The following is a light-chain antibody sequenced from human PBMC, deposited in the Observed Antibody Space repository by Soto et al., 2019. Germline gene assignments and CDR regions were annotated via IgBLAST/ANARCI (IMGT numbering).Light chain of an antibody. CDR1: QSLLHSNGYNY. CDR2: LGS. V-gene: IGKV2-28*01. CDR3: MQALQTPPYT. Sequence: DIVMTQSPLSLPVTPGEPASISCRSSQSLLHSNGYNYLDWYLQKPGQSPQLLIYLGSNRASGVPDRFNGSGSGTDFTLKISRVEGEDVGVYYCMQALQTPPYTFGQGTKLEIK. J-gene: IGKJ2*01.